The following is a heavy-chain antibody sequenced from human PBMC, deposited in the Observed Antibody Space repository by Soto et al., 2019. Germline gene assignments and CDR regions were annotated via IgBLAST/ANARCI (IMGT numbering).Heavy chain of an antibody. V-gene: IGHV3-30*18. CDR1: GFTFSSYG. CDR2: ISYDGSNK. D-gene: IGHD3-3*01. Sequence: GGSLRLSCAASGFTFSSYGTHWVRQAPGKGLEWVAVISYDGSNKYYADSVKGRFTISRDNSKNTLYLQMNSLRAEDTAVYYCAKDKDFGVVITYFDYWGQETLVTVSS. CDR3: AKDKDFGVVITYFDY. J-gene: IGHJ4*02.